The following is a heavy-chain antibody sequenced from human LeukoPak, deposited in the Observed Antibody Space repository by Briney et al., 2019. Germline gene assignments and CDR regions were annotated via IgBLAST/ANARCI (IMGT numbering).Heavy chain of an antibody. V-gene: IGHV3-23*01. CDR3: AKDQNDATLPALE. CDR1: GFTFSSYA. Sequence: GGSLRLSCAASGFTFSSYAMSWVRQAPGKGLEWVSAISGSGGSTYYADSVKGRFTISRDNSKYTLYLQMNSLRAEDTAVYYCAKDQNDATLPALEWGQGTLVTVSS. D-gene: IGHD4/OR15-4a*01. J-gene: IGHJ4*02. CDR2: ISGSGGST.